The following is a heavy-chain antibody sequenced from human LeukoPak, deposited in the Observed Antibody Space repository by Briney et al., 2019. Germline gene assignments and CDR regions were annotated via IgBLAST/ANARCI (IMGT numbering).Heavy chain of an antibody. CDR3: ARDYCSGGSCYGYFDY. CDR2: IYSGGST. V-gene: IGHV3-53*01. J-gene: IGHJ4*02. CDR1: GFTLSSNY. D-gene: IGHD2-15*01. Sequence: GGSLRLSCAASGFTLSSNYMSWVRQAPGKGLEGVSVIYSGGSTYYTDSVKGGFTISRDNSKNTLYLQMNSLRAEDTAVYYCARDYCSGGSCYGYFDYWGQGTLVTVSS.